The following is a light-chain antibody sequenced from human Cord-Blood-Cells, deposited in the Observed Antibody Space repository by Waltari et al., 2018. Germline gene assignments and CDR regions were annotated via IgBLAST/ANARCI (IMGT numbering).Light chain of an antibody. V-gene: IGKV1-6*01. Sequence: AIQMTQSPSSLSASVGDRVTITCRASQGIRNDLGWYQQKPGQAPKLLIYAASSLQSGVPSMFSGSGSGTDFTLTISSLQPEDFATYYCLQDYNYPWTFGQGTKVEIK. CDR2: AAS. CDR1: QGIRND. J-gene: IGKJ1*01. CDR3: LQDYNYPWT.